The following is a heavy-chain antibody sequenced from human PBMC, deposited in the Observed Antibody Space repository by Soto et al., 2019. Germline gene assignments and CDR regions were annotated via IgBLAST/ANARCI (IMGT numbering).Heavy chain of an antibody. J-gene: IGHJ5*02. V-gene: IGHV3-48*03. D-gene: IGHD6-13*01. CDR1: GFTFSSYA. CDR2: ISSSGSTI. CDR3: ARAGSWYDNWFDP. Sequence: EVQLVESGGGLVQPGGSLRLSCAASGFTFSSYAMNWVRQAPGKGLEWVSYISSSGSTIYYADSVKGRFTISRDNAKNSLYLQVNSPRAEDTAVYYCARAGSWYDNWFDPWGQGTLVTVSS.